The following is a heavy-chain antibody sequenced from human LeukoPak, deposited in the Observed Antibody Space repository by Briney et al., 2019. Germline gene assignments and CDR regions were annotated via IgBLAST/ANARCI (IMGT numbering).Heavy chain of an antibody. V-gene: IGHV1-2*02. CDR1: GYTVTVFY. Sequence: GASVRVSFKASGYTVTVFYIHWVRQAPGQGLEWMGWINVNSGGTKYAQKFQGRVTMTRGTSISTVYMDLSRLRSDDTAVYFCAKDSGSSSRTYYYYHGMDVWGQGTTVTVSS. J-gene: IGHJ6*02. D-gene: IGHD1-26*01. CDR3: AKDSGSSSRTYYYYHGMDV. CDR2: INVNSGGT.